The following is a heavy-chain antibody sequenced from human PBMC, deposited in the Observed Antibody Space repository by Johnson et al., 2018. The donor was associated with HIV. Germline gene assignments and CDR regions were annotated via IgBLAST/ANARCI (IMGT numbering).Heavy chain of an antibody. V-gene: IGHV3-13*01. CDR3: AKDRLGDSAWYTLDAFDI. CDR2: FDTAGDT. Sequence: VQLVESGGGLVQPGGSLRLSCAASGFSFSSYDMHWVRQLRGKGLEWVSNFDTAGDTYYADSVKGRFTISRDGSKNTLYLQMISLGADDTAVYYCAKDRLGDSAWYTLDAFDIWGQGTMVTVSS. CDR1: GFSFSSYD. J-gene: IGHJ3*02. D-gene: IGHD6-19*01.